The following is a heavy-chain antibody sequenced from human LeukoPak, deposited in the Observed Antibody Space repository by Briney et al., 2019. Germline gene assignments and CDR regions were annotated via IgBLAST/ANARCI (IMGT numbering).Heavy chain of an antibody. CDR1: GYTFTTYT. J-gene: IGHJ4*02. CDR3: ARSGGSRGTVTPPGDF. V-gene: IGHV1-3*03. CDR2: INADTGNT. Sequence: ASVKVSCKASGYTFTTYTMHWVRQAPGQRLEWMGWINADTGNTKCSQEFQGRLTITRDTSASTVYMDLSSLRSEDMAVYYCARSGGSRGTVTPPGDFWGQGTLVTVSS. D-gene: IGHD4-17*01.